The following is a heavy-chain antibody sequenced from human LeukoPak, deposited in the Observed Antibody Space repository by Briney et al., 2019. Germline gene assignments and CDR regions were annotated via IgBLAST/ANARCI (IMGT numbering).Heavy chain of an antibody. J-gene: IGHJ4*02. CDR3: ARRVWSVGATTKGLFDY. Sequence: SETLSLTCTVSGGSISSSSYYWGWIRQPPGKGLEWIGSIYYSGSTYYNPSLKSRVTISVDTSKNQFSLKLSPVTAADTAVYYCARRVWSVGATTKGLFDYWGQGTLVTVSS. V-gene: IGHV4-39*01. CDR2: IYYSGST. CDR1: GGSISSSSYY. D-gene: IGHD1-26*01.